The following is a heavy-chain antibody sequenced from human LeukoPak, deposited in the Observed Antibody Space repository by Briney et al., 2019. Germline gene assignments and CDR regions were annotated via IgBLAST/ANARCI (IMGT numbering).Heavy chain of an antibody. J-gene: IGHJ6*03. V-gene: IGHV4-59*01. Sequence: SETLSLTCTVAGGSISSYYWNWIRQPPGKGLEWSGSISYSGSTNYNTSLESRVTISVDTSKNQISLKLRSVTAADTTVYYCARAPERWYSYGSYTYYNMDVWGKGTTVTVSS. CDR3: ARAPERWYSYGSYTYYNMDV. D-gene: IGHD5-18*01. CDR1: GGSISSYY. CDR2: ISYSGST.